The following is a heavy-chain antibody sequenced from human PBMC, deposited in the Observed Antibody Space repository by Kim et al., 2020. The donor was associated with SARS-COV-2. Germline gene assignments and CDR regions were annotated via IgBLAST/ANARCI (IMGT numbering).Heavy chain of an antibody. CDR1: GFTFSSYA. V-gene: IGHV3-30-3*01. CDR3: ARDVWFRELLGLLDY. D-gene: IGHD3-10*01. Sequence: GGSLRLSCAASGFTFSSYAMHWVRQAPGKGLEWVAVISYDGSNKYYADSVKGRFTISRDNSKNTLYLQMNSLRAEDTAVYYCARDVWFRELLGLLDYWG. J-gene: IGHJ4*01. CDR2: ISYDGSNK.